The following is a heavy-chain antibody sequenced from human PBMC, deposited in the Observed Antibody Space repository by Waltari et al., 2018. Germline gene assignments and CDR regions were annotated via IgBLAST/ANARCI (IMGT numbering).Heavy chain of an antibody. CDR3: ATYDFWRGYPTWYFEH. J-gene: IGHJ4*02. CDR1: GYTLTELS. Sequence: QVQLVQSGAEVKKPGASVKVSCKVSGYTLTELSMHWVRQAPGKGLEWMGGFDPEEGETIYGKKFQGRGTMTEDTSTDTAYSELSSLRSEDTAVYYGATYDFWRGYPTWYFEHWGPGTLVTVSA. CDR2: FDPEEGET. V-gene: IGHV1-24*01. D-gene: IGHD3-3*01.